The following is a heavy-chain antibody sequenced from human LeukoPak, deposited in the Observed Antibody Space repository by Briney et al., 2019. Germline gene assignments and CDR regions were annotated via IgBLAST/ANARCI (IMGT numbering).Heavy chain of an antibody. CDR1: GGSFSGYY. V-gene: IGHV4-34*01. J-gene: IGHJ3*02. CDR2: INHSGST. D-gene: IGHD6-13*01. Sequence: SETLSLTCAVYGGSFSGYYWSWIRQPPGKGLEWIGEINHSGSTNYNPSLKSRVTISVDTSKNQFSLKLSSVTAADTAVYYCARWSSSWDAFDIWGQGTMVTVSS. CDR3: ARWSSSWDAFDI.